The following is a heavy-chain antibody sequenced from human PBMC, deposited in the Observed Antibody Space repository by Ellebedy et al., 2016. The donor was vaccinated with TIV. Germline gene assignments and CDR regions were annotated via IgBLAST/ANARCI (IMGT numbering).Heavy chain of an antibody. CDR3: AAGYSGGLYGIDY. D-gene: IGHD6-19*01. V-gene: IGHV3-21*06. CDR1: GFTFSSYS. Sequence: PGGSLRLSCAASGFTFSSYSMNWVRQAPGKGLEWVSSISSSSSYIYYADSVKGRFTIFRDNVKYSLYLQMNSLRDEDTAVYYCAAGYSGGLYGIDYWGQGTLVIVSS. CDR2: ISSSSSYI. J-gene: IGHJ4*02.